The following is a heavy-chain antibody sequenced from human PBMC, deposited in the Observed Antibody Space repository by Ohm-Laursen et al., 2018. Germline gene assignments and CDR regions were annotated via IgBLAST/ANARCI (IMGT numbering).Heavy chain of an antibody. D-gene: IGHD2-15*01. Sequence: SLRLSCAASGFTFDGYAMHWVRQAPGKGLEWVSGISWNSGSIGYADSVKGRFTISRDNAKDSLYLQMNSLRAEDTALYYCAKEQRVGFDPWGQGTLVTVSS. V-gene: IGHV3-9*01. CDR1: GFTFDGYA. J-gene: IGHJ5*02. CDR3: AKEQRVGFDP. CDR2: ISWNSGSI.